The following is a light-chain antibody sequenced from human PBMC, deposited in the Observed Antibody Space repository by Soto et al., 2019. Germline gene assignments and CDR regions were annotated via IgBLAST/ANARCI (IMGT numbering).Light chain of an antibody. J-gene: IGLJ6*01. V-gene: IGLV2-14*01. CDR2: EVN. CDR1: RSDIGDSNF. CDR3: ASFRSGTSLV. Sequence: QSVLTQPASVSGSPGQSVTISCTGPRSDIGDSNFISWYQHSPGKAPRLLIYEVNNRPSGVSRRFSGSKAGNTASLTISGLHDDDEADHFCASFRSGTSLVFGSGTKLTVL.